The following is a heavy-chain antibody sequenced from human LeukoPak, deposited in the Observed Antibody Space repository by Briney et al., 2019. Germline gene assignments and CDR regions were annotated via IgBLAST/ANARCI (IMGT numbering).Heavy chain of an antibody. V-gene: IGHV3-21*01. J-gene: IGHJ3*02. D-gene: IGHD6-13*01. CDR2: ISSSSGYI. Sequence: GGSLRLSCAASGFTFSSYSMNWVRQAPGKGLEWVSSISSSSGYIYYADSVKGRFTISRDNAKNSLYLQMNSLRAEDTAVYYCAREGTEPNIAAAVSAFDIWGQGTMVTVSS. CDR1: GFTFSSYS. CDR3: AREGTEPNIAAAVSAFDI.